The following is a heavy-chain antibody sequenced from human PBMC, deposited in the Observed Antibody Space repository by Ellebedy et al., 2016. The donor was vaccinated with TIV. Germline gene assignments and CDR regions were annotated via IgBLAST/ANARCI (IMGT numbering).Heavy chain of an antibody. J-gene: IGHJ3*02. D-gene: IGHD3-10*01. CDR1: GGSIRSDNYF. CDR3: AREVKIESETDAFDI. V-gene: IGHV4-30-4*01. CDR2: IHYSGKA. Sequence: MPSETLSLTCTVFGGSIRSDNYFWSWTRQPPGKGPEWFGYIHYSGKAYYNPSLKSRVTISVDTSKSQFSLKVTSVTAANTAVYYCAREVKIESETDAFDIWGQGTLLTVSS.